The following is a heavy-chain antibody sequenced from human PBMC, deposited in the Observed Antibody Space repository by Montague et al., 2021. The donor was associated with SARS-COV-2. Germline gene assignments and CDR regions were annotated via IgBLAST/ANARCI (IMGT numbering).Heavy chain of an antibody. CDR2: IHHSGGS. CDR1: GASISNAFW. Sequence: SETLSLTCAVSGASISNAFWWSWVRQPPGKGLEWIAEIHHSGGSNYNPSLASRATISLDYSKNQLSLMLSSVTAADTAMYYGASHPVWQQLITWGQGALVSVSS. J-gene: IGHJ4*02. V-gene: IGHV4-4*02. D-gene: IGHD6-13*01. CDR3: ASHPVWQQLIT.